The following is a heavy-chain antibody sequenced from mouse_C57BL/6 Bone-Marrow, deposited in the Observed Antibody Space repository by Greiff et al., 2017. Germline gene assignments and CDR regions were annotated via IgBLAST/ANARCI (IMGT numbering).Heavy chain of an antibody. D-gene: IGHD2-3*01. J-gene: IGHJ1*03. CDR2: IWSGGST. CDR3: ARNGWFLWYFDV. CDR1: GFSLTSYG. Sequence: VKLMESGPGLVQPSQGLSITCTVSGFSLTSYGVHWVRQSPGKGLEWLGVIWSGGSTDYNAAFISRLSISKDNSKSQVFFKMNSLQADDTAIYYCARNGWFLWYFDVWGTGTTVTVSS. V-gene: IGHV2-2*01.